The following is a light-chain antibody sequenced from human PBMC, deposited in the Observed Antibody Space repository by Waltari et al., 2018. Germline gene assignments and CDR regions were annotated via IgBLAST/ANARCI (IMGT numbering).Light chain of an antibody. CDR2: RSN. CDR1: DSNIGANS. Sequence: QSVLTQAPSASGTPGRGVTVSCSGSDSNIGANSVTWYQHVPGAAPKVLIYRSNQRPSGAPDRFSGSTSGTSASLAISGLRSEDEADYYCAAWDDRLDSYVFGTGTRVTVL. CDR3: AAWDDRLDSYV. V-gene: IGLV1-44*01. J-gene: IGLJ1*01.